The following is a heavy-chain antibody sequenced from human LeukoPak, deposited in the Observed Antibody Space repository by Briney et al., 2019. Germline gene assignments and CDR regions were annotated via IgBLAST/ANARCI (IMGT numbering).Heavy chain of an antibody. D-gene: IGHD2-2*01. CDR1: GFTLSNYW. V-gene: IGHV3-7*01. CDR2: IKEDGSEK. CDR3: ARETLNGGQVVPANY. Sequence: GGSLRLSRVASGFTLSNYWMTWVRQAPGKGLEWVANIKEDGSEKYYVDSVKGRFTISRDNAKNSLYLQMNSLRVEDTAIYYCARETLNGGQVVPANYWGHGTLVTVSS. J-gene: IGHJ4*01.